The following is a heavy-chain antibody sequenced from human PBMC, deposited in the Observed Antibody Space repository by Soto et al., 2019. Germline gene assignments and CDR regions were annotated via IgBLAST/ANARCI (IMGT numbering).Heavy chain of an antibody. V-gene: IGHV3-21*01. D-gene: IGHD7-27*01. CDR2: IDPTSTEI. CDR1: GFNSGAFG. J-gene: IGHJ4*02. Sequence: EVQLVESGGGLVKPGEPLGFPFTASGFNSGAFGLAWVRQAPGKGLEWVSSIDPTSTEIHYADSVEGRFSVYRDSTKNSLYLQMISLRFEDTGVYYCARDYLTGDPREAFDSWGQGTLVTVSS. CDR3: ARDYLTGDPREAFDS.